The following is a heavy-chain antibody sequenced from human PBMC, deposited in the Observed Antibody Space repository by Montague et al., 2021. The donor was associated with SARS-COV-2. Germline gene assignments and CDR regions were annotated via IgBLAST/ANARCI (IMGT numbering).Heavy chain of an antibody. CDR3: ARESRIELGQTNWYFGL. D-gene: IGHD3-10*01. CDR1: GGSISGHY. V-gene: IGHV4-59*11. CDR2: FDHSGDT. Sequence: SETLSLTCSVSGGSISGHYWSWIRQPPGKGLEWIGNFDHSGDTKYNPSLKSRATISVDTSKNQFALRLHSVTAADTAVYYCARESRIELGQTNWYFGLWGRGTLVTVSS. J-gene: IGHJ2*01.